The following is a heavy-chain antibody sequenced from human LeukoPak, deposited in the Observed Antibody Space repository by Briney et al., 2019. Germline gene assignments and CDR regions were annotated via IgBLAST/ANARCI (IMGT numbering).Heavy chain of an antibody. CDR1: GFTFSTYW. J-gene: IGHJ4*02. CDR2: FNSDARST. CDR3: ANGWSPDY. V-gene: IGHV3-74*01. Sequence: GGSLRLSCAASGFTFSTYWMHWVRQAPGKGLVWVSRFNSDARSTYYADSVKGRFTIFRDNSKNTLYLQMNSLRAEDTAVYHCANGWSPDYWGRGTLVTVSS. D-gene: IGHD2-15*01.